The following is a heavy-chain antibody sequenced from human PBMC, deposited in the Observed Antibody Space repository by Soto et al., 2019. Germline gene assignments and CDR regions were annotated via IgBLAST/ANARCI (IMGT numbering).Heavy chain of an antibody. J-gene: IGHJ5*02. D-gene: IGHD5-18*01. CDR3: ARDTTADTVMVTGNFFDP. V-gene: IGHV4-4*02. Sequence: ETLSLTGSVSGASISSSNWWIWVRQPPGKGLEWIVEIYHGGSTNYNPSLKSRVTISVDKSKNQFSLKLSSVTAADTAIYYSARDTTADTVMVTGNFFDPWGQGALVTVYS. CDR2: IYHGGST. CDR1: GASISSSNW.